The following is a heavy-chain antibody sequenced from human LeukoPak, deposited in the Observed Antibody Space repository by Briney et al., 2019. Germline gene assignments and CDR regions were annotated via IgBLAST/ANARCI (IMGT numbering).Heavy chain of an antibody. J-gene: IGHJ4*02. D-gene: IGHD2-15*01. CDR1: GFTFSNAW. CDR2: IKSKADGGTT. V-gene: IGHV3-15*01. CDR3: TTDHGWSPY. Sequence: GGSLRLSCAASGFTFSNAWMSWVRQAPGKGLEWVGRIKSKADGGTTDYAAPVKGRFTVSRDDSKNTLYLQVNSLKTEDTATYYCTTDHGWSPYWGQGTLVTVSS.